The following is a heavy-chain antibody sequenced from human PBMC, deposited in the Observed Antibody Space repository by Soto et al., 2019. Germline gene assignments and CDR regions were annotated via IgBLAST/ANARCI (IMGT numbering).Heavy chain of an antibody. Sequence: PGGSLRLSCAASGFTFSSYEMNWVRQAPGKGLEWVSYISSSGSTIYYADSVKGRFTISRDNAKNSLYLQMNSLRAEDTAVYYCARVYDLDAFDIWGQGTMVTVSS. CDR3: ARVYDLDAFDI. D-gene: IGHD3-22*01. CDR2: ISSSGSTI. V-gene: IGHV3-48*03. J-gene: IGHJ3*02. CDR1: GFTFSSYE.